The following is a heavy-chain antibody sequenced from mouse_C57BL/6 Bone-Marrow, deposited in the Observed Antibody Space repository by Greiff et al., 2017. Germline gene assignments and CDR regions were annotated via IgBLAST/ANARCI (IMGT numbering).Heavy chain of an antibody. CDR3: ARYTTVVASFPHWYFDV. V-gene: IGHV1-9*01. CDR1: GYTFTGYW. Sequence: QVQLKQSGAELMKPGASVKLSCKATGYTFTGYWIEWVKQRPGHGLEWIGEILPGSGSTNYNEKFKGKATFTADTSSNTASMQLSSLTTEDSAIYYCARYTTVVASFPHWYFDVGGTGTTVTVSS. J-gene: IGHJ1*03. D-gene: IGHD1-1*01. CDR2: ILPGSGST.